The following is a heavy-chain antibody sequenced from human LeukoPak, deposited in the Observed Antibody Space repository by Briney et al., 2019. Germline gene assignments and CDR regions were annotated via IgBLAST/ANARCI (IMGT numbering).Heavy chain of an antibody. D-gene: IGHD2-2*01. CDR1: GFTFSSYG. CDR2: IRYDGSNK. CDR3: AKSPLVVPAAQFDY. J-gene: IGHJ4*02. Sequence: GGSLRLSCAASGFTFSSYGMHWVRQAPGKGLEWVAFIRYDGSNKYYADSVKGRFTISRDNSKNTLYLQMNSLRAEDTAVYYCAKSPLVVPAAQFDYWGQGTLVTVSS. V-gene: IGHV3-30*02.